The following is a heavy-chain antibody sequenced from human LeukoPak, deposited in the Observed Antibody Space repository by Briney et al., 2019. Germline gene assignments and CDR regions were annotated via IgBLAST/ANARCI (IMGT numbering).Heavy chain of an antibody. Sequence: KSSETLSLTCTVSGGSISSYYWSWIRQPPGKGLEWIGYIYYSGSTNYNPSLKSRVTISVDTSKNQFSLKLSSVTAADTAVYYCARGTDAWKVGYWGQGTLVTVSS. CDR3: ARGTDAWKVGY. D-gene: IGHD1-1*01. CDR2: IYYSGST. J-gene: IGHJ4*02. V-gene: IGHV4-59*01. CDR1: GGSISSYY.